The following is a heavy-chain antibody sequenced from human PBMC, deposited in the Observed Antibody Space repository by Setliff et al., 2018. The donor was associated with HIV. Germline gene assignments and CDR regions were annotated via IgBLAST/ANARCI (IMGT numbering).Heavy chain of an antibody. Sequence: SETLSPTCIVSRGSISSTSHYWGWVRQSPGRRLEWIGSIYYSGRTYYNPSLKSRVTMSVDTSTNQFSLDLTSVTAADTAVYFCAGEIAPAARLPNVGGPPPPGYYHYMDVWGKGTKVTAP. CDR3: AGEIAPAARLPNVGGPPPPGYYHYMDV. CDR1: RGSISSTSHY. CDR2: IYYSGRT. D-gene: IGHD2-8*01. V-gene: IGHV4-39*07. J-gene: IGHJ6*03.